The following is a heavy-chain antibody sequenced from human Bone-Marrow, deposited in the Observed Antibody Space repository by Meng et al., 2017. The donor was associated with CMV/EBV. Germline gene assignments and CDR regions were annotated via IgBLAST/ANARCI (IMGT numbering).Heavy chain of an antibody. J-gene: IGHJ4*02. CDR1: GYTFTGYY. CDR2: INPNSGGT. Sequence: ASVKGSCKASGYTFTGYYMHWVRQAPGQGLEWMGWINPNSGGTNYAQKFQGRVTMTRDTSISTAYMELSRLRSDDTAVYYCARDLPGYYDSSGYSKAFDYCGQGTLVTVSS. CDR3: ARDLPGYYDSSGYSKAFDY. D-gene: IGHD3-22*01. V-gene: IGHV1-2*02.